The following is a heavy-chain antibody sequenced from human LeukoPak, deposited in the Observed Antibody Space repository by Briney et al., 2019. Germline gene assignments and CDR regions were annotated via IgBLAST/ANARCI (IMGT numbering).Heavy chain of an antibody. CDR2: INPNSGGT. V-gene: IGHV1-2*02. D-gene: IGHD2-15*01. Sequence: ASVKVSCKASGYTFTGYHMHWVRQAPGQGLEWMGWINPNSGGTNYAQKFQGRVTMTRDTSISTAYMELSRLRSDDTAVYYCARGDIVVVVAAAFDYWGQGTLVTVSS. CDR1: GYTFTGYH. CDR3: ARGDIVVVVAAAFDY. J-gene: IGHJ4*02.